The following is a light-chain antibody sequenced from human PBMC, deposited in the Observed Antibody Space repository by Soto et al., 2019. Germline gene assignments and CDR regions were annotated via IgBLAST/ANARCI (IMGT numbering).Light chain of an antibody. CDR2: AES. J-gene: IGKJ2*01. CDR3: QQRNSYPRT. Sequence: IQLTQSPSSLSASVGDRVTITCRASQGISSYLAWYQQKPGKAPKLLIYAESTLQSGVPSRFSGSGSGTDCTLTINSLQPEDFATYYCQQRNSYPRTFGQGTKLEIK. V-gene: IGKV1-9*01. CDR1: QGISSY.